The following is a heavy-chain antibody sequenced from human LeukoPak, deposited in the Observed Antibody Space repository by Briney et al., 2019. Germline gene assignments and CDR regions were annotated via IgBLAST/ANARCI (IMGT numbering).Heavy chain of an antibody. CDR1: AFTFSSYA. J-gene: IGHJ4*02. CDR3: AKAGAVVVVVAKFFDY. Sequence: GGSLRLSCAASAFTFSSYAMSWVRQAPGKGLEWVSAISGSGDSTNYADSVKGRFTISRDNSKNTLYLQMNSLRAEDTAVYYCAKAGAVVVVVAKFFDYWGQGTLVTVSS. CDR2: ISGSGDST. D-gene: IGHD2-15*01. V-gene: IGHV3-23*01.